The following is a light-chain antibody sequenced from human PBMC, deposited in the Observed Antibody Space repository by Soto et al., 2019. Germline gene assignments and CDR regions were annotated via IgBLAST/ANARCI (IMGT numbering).Light chain of an antibody. CDR1: SSDVGSYNL. CDR3: CSYAGRTRL. V-gene: IGLV2-23*01. J-gene: IGLJ1*01. CDR2: EGS. Sequence: QSVLTQPASVSGSPGQSITISCTGTSSDVGSYNLVSWYQQHPGKAPKLMIYEGSKRPSGVSNRFSGSKSGNTASLTISGLQAEDEADYYCCSYAGRTRLFGTGSKVT.